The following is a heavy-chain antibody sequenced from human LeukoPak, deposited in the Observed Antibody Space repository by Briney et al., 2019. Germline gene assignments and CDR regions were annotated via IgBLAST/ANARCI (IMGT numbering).Heavy chain of an antibody. CDR1: GGTFSSYA. J-gene: IGHJ4*02. D-gene: IGHD1-26*01. CDR2: ISAYNGNT. CDR3: ASGWELNTDLDY. Sequence: GASVKVSCKASGGTFSSYAISWVRQAPGQGLEWMGWISAYNGNTNYAQKLQGRVTMTTDTSTSTAYMELRSLRSDDTAVYYCASGWELNTDLDYWGQGTLVTVSS. V-gene: IGHV1-18*01.